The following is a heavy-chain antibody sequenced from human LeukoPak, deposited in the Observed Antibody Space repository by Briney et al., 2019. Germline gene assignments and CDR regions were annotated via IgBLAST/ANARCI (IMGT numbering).Heavy chain of an antibody. D-gene: IGHD1-26*01. J-gene: IGHJ4*02. CDR2: IYPGDSDT. V-gene: IGHV5-51*01. CDR3: VRRMYSGSYYFDY. CDR1: GXTFTNYW. Sequence: GESLKISCKGSGXTFTNYWIGWVRQMPGKGLEWMGIIYPGDSDTRYSPSFQGQVTISADKSISTAYLQWSSLKASDTAMYYCVRRMYSGSYYFDYWGQGTLVTVSS.